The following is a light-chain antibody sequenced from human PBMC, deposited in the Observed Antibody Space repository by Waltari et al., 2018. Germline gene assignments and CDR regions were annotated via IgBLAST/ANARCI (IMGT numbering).Light chain of an antibody. Sequence: QSALTQPASVSGSPGQSITISCSGSSNDVGYNYVSWYQQRPGKAPKLMIYGVRNRPSGVSSRFSGSRSANTASLTISGLQAEDEADYYCSSFTTSTSLLIFGGGTKVTVL. CDR2: GVR. CDR1: SNDVGYNY. V-gene: IGLV2-14*01. J-gene: IGLJ2*01. CDR3: SSFTTSTSLLI.